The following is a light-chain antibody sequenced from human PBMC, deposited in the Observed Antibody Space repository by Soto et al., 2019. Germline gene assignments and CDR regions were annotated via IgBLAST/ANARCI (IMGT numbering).Light chain of an antibody. V-gene: IGKV1-39*01. CDR3: QQSYSTLRYT. CDR1: QSISSY. J-gene: IGKJ2*01. Sequence: DIQMTQSPSSLSASVGDRVTITCRASQSISSYLNWYQQKPGKAPKLLIYAASSLQSGVPSRFSGSGSGTDFTLTIRSLQPEDIATYYCQQSYSTLRYTFGQGTKLEIK. CDR2: AAS.